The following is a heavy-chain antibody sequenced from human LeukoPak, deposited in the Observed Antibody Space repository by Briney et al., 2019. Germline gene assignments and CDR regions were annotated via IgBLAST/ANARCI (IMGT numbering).Heavy chain of an antibody. Sequence: PSETLSLTCTVSGGSISSYYWGWIRQPPGKGLEWIGSIYYSGSTYYNPSLKSRVTISVDTSKNQFSLKLSSVTAADTAVYYCARGQPDSYYYYYYMDVWGKGTTVTVSS. CDR1: GGSISSYY. V-gene: IGHV4-39*07. J-gene: IGHJ6*03. CDR3: ARGQPDSYYYYYYMDV. D-gene: IGHD3-3*01. CDR2: IYYSGST.